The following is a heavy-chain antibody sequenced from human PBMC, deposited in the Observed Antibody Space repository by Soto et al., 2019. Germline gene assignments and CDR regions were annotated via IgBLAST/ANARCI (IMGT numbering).Heavy chain of an antibody. D-gene: IGHD4-17*01. CDR2: IIPIFGTA. J-gene: IGHJ5*02. Sequence: ALVKVSCKASGGTFSSYAISWVRQAPGQGLEWMGGIIPIFGTANYAQKFQGRVTITADKSTSTAYMELSSLRSEDTAVYYCAREKTTPDRDLNWFDPWGQGTLVTVSS. CDR3: AREKTTPDRDLNWFDP. V-gene: IGHV1-69*06. CDR1: GGTFSSYA.